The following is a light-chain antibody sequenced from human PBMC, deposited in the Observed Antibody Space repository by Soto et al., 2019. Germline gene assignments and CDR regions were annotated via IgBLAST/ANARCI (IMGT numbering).Light chain of an antibody. CDR2: AAS. CDR3: QQSYSTPQT. J-gene: IGKJ1*01. CDR1: QSISSY. V-gene: IGKV1-39*01. Sequence: DIQMTQSPSSLSVSVGDRVTITCRASQSISSYLNWFQQKPGKAPKLLIYAASTLQSGVPSRFSGSGSGTDFTLTISSLQPGDFATYFCQQSYSTPQTFGQGTKVDIK.